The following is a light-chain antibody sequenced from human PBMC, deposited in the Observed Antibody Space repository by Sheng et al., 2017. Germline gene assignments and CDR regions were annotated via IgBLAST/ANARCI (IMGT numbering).Light chain of an antibody. V-gene: IGKV3-11*01. Sequence: EIVLTQSPVTLSLSPGERVTLSCRASQNVNNYLAWYQHKPARLPGSSSMMPPTGPLTSRPGSSGXGSGTDXTLTISSLEPEDFAIYYCQQRSNWPPTFGGGTKVEIK. CDR1: QNVNNY. CDR2: MPP. CDR3: QQRSNWPPT. J-gene: IGKJ4*01.